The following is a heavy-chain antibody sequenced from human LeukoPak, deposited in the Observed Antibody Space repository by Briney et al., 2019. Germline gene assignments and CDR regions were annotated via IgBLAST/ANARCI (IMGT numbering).Heavy chain of an antibody. D-gene: IGHD2-21*01. CDR1: GYTFSAYF. CDR3: ARDGNFDY. Sequence: ASVTVSCTASGYTFSAYFMHWVRQAPGQGLEWMGWINPNSGGTNSAQKFQGRVTMTRDTSITTVYMELSSLRSDDTAVYYCARDGNFDYWGQGTPVTVSS. V-gene: IGHV1-2*02. J-gene: IGHJ4*01. CDR2: INPNSGGT.